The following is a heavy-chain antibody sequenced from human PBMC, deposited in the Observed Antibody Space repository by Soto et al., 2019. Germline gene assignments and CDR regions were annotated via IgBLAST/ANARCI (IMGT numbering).Heavy chain of an antibody. CDR3: AHSPLAPRWGSGWSSWFDP. J-gene: IGHJ5*02. V-gene: IGHV2-5*02. D-gene: IGHD6-19*01. CDR2: IYWDDDK. Sequence: QITLKDSGPTLVKPTQNLTLICTFSGFSLSTSGVCVGWIRQPPGKALEWLALIYWDDDKRYSPSLKSRLTLTKDTSKNQVVLTMTNMDPVDTATYCCAHSPLAPRWGSGWSSWFDPWVQGTLVTVSS. CDR1: GFSLSTSGVC.